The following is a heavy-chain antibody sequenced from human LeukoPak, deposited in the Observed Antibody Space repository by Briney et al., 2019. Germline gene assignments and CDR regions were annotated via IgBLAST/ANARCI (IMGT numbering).Heavy chain of an antibody. CDR2: VYPGDSDT. J-gene: IGHJ5*02. CDR3: ARAIVVVPAASGTNWFDP. CDR1: GYSFTSYW. D-gene: IGHD2-2*01. Sequence: GESLKISCKGSGYSFTSYWIGWVRQMPGKGLEWMGIVYPGDSDTRYSPSFQGQVTISADKSISTAYLQWSSLKASDTAVYYCARAIVVVPAASGTNWFDPWGQGTLVTVSS. V-gene: IGHV5-51*01.